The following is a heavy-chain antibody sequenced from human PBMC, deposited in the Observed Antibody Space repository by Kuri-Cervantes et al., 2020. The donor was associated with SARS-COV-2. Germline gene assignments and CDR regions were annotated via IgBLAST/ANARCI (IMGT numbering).Heavy chain of an antibody. V-gene: IGHV1-24*01. Sequence: ASVKVSCKVSGYTLTELSMHWVRQAPGKGLEWMGGFDPEDGETIYAQKFQGRVTMTEDTSTDTAYMELSSLRSEDTAVYYCASLYFDDSSSEDYAFDIWGQGTMVTVSS. CDR3: ASLYFDDSSSEDYAFDI. D-gene: IGHD6-13*01. CDR2: FDPEDGET. CDR1: GYTLTELS. J-gene: IGHJ3*02.